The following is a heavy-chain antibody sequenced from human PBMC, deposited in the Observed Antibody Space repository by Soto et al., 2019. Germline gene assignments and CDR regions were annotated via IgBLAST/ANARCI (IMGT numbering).Heavy chain of an antibody. D-gene: IGHD3-10*01. V-gene: IGHV4-39*01. Sequence: SETLSLTCIVSGGSISSSGHYWGWIRQPPGKGLEWIGNIYYRGTTFYNPSLKHPVTISVDTSRNQFSLNLRSVTAADTAVYCCARVTSYHASENYAGAWQDFDFWGQGTLVTVSS. CDR3: ARVTSYHASENYAGAWQDFDF. CDR2: IYYRGTT. J-gene: IGHJ4*02. CDR1: GGSISSSGHY.